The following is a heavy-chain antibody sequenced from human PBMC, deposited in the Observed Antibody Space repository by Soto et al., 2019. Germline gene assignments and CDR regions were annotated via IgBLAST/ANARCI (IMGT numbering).Heavy chain of an antibody. CDR2: ISSSGSTI. Sequence: PGGSLRLSCAASGFTFSDYYMSWIRQAPGKGLEWVSYISSSGSTIYYADSVKGRFTISRDNAKNSLYLQMNSLRAEDTAVYYCANTMVRGVIKSYFDYWGQGTLVTVSS. J-gene: IGHJ4*02. D-gene: IGHD3-10*01. CDR1: GFTFSDYY. V-gene: IGHV3-11*01. CDR3: ANTMVRGVIKSYFDY.